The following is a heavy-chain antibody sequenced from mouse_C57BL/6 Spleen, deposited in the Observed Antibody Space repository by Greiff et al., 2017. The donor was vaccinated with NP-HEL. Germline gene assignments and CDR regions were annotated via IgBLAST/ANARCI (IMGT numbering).Heavy chain of an antibody. Sequence: QVQLQQPGAELVKPGASVKVSCKASGYTFTSYWMHWVKQRPGQGLEWIGRIHPSDSDTNYNQKFKGKATLTVDKSSSTAYMQLSSLTSEDSAVYYCAIGVYYYGSSEFAYWGQGTLVTVSA. CDR3: AIGVYYYGSSEFAY. V-gene: IGHV1-74*01. CDR2: IHPSDSDT. J-gene: IGHJ3*01. CDR1: GYTFTSYW. D-gene: IGHD1-1*01.